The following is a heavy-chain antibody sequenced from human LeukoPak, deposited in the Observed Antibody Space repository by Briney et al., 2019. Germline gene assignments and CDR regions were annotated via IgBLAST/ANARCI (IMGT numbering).Heavy chain of an antibody. CDR1: GFTFNSYG. D-gene: IGHD3-10*01. CDR3: AKDLTMVRELFDY. CDR2: ISYDGSNK. V-gene: IGHV3-30*18. Sequence: GSLRLSCVASGFTFNSYGVHWVRQAPGKGLEWVAVISYDGSNKYYADSVKGRFTISRDNSKNTLYLQMNSLRAEDTAVYYCAKDLTMVRELFDYWGQGTLVTVSS. J-gene: IGHJ4*02.